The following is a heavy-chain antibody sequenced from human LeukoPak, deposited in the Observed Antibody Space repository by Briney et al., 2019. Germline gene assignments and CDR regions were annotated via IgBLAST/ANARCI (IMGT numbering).Heavy chain of an antibody. J-gene: IGHJ4*02. CDR3: AKLLGDVTTFDY. D-gene: IGHD3-16*01. CDR1: GFTFSRSC. CDR2: IKQDGSVE. Sequence: GGSLRLSCAGSGFTFSRSCRTWVRQAPGKGLGWVATIKQDGSVEHYMDSVKGRFTISRDNAANSLYLQMNSLRAEDTAVYYCAKLLGDVTTFDYWGQGTLVTVSS. V-gene: IGHV3-7*01.